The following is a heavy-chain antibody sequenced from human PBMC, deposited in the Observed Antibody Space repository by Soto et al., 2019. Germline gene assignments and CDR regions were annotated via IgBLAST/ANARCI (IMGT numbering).Heavy chain of an antibody. V-gene: IGHV3-23*01. CDR1: GFTFSSYA. J-gene: IGHJ4*02. CDR3: GSQQLVGFDY. D-gene: IGHD6-13*01. Sequence: EVQLLESGGGLVQPGGSLRLSCAASGFTFSSYAMSWVRQAPGKGLEWVPAISGSGGSTYYADSVKGRFTISRDNSKNTLYLQMNSLRAEDTDVYYGGSQQLVGFDYWGQGTLVTVSS. CDR2: ISGSGGST.